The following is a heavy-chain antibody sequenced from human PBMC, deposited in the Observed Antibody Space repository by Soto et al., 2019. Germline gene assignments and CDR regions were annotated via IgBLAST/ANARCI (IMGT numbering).Heavy chain of an antibody. CDR3: PTHCRGGSCTARYAFDI. CDR2: INPNSGGT. CDR1: GYTFTGYY. V-gene: IGHV1-2*02. J-gene: IGHJ3*02. Sequence: ASVKVSCKASGYTFTGYYMHWVRQAPGQGLEWMGWINPNSGGTNYAQKFQGRVTMTRDTSISTAYMELSRLRSDDTAVYYCPTHCRGGSCTARYAFDIWGQGTMVTVSS. D-gene: IGHD2-15*01.